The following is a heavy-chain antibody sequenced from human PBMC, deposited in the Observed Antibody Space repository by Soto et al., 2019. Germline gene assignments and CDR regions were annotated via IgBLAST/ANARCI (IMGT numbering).Heavy chain of an antibody. CDR1: GDTFSSYP. V-gene: IGHV1-69*13. CDR3: ATDPGDY. CDR2: IIPIFGPG. Sequence: GASVKVSCKASGDTFSSYPFSWVRQAPGQGLEWMGTIIPIFGPGKYAQKFQGRLTITADGSSTTVYMDLSSLRSDDTAIYYCATDPGDYWGQGTPVTVSS. J-gene: IGHJ4*02.